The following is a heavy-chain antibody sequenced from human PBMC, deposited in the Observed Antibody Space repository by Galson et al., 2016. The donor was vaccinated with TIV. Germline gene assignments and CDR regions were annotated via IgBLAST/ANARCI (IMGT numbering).Heavy chain of an antibody. CDR1: GFTFSSYT. J-gene: IGHJ4*02. V-gene: IGHV3-21*01. CDR3: ARESHPTLFGVSIFDY. D-gene: IGHD3-3*01. CDR2: ISSSATFI. Sequence: LRLSCAASGFTFSSYTMRWVRQAPGKEPQWVSSISSSATFIYYADSLKGRFTISRDNTNDLLYLEMNSLRVEDTAIYYCARESHPTLFGVSIFDYWGQRTVVTVSS.